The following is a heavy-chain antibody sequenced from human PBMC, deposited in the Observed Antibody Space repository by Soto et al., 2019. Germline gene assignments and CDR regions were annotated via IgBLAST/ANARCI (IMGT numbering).Heavy chain of an antibody. CDR3: AKDRGGDCPENSCYFGADY. J-gene: IGHJ4*02. D-gene: IGHD2-2*01. CDR2: ISDTGPSH. CDR1: GFPFSSYG. Sequence: PGGSLRLSCVGSGFPFSSYGMHWLRQAPGKGLECVAVISDTGPSHYYAAPVQGRFTISRANSNNTLSLNMDRLRVEDTAVYYCAKDRGGDCPENSCYFGADYCGQGT. V-gene: IGHV3-30*18.